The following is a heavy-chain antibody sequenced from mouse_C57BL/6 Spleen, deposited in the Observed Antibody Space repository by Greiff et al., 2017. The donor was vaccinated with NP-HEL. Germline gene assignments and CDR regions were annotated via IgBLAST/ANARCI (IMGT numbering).Heavy chain of an antibody. D-gene: IGHD2-12*01. V-gene: IGHV1-85*01. CDR3: AREDPTTGFDY. J-gene: IGHJ2*01. CDR1: GYTFTSYD. CDR2: IYPRDGST. Sequence: VKLMESGPELVKPGASVKLSCKASGYTFTSYDINWVKQRPGQGLEWIGWIYPRDGSTKYNEKFKGKATLTVDTSSSTAYMELHSLTSEDSAVYFCAREDPTTGFDYWGQGTTLTVSS.